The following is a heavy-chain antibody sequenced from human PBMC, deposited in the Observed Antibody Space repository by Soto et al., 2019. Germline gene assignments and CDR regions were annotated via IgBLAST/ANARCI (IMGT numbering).Heavy chain of an antibody. CDR1: GGSISSYY. J-gene: IGHJ5*02. Sequence: SETLSLTCTVSGGSISSYYWSWIRQPPGKGLEWIGYIYYSGSTNYNPSLKSRVTISVDTSKNQFSLKLSSVTAADTAVYYCARGSRALYCSGGSCQGFDPWGQGTLVTVSS. V-gene: IGHV4-59*01. D-gene: IGHD2-15*01. CDR2: IYYSGST. CDR3: ARGSRALYCSGGSCQGFDP.